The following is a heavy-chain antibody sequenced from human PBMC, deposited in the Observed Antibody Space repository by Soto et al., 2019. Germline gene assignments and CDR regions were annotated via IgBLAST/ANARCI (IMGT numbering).Heavy chain of an antibody. V-gene: IGHV3-48*01. J-gene: IGHJ4*02. CDR1: GFTFSSYS. Sequence: EVQLVESGGGLVQPGGSLRLSCAASGFTFSSYSMNWVHQAPGKGLEWVSYISSSSSTIYYADSVKGRFTISRDNAKNSLYLQMNSLRAEDTAVYYCARDNQAYYDILTGYEPFDYWGQGTLVTVSS. CDR3: ARDNQAYYDILTGYEPFDY. CDR2: ISSSSSTI. D-gene: IGHD3-9*01.